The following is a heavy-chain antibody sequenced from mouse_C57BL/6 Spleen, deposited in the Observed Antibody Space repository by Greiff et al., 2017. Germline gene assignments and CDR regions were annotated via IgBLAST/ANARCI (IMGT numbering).Heavy chain of an antibody. Sequence: VKVVESGAELVRPGTSVKVSCKASGYAFTNYLIEWVKQRPGQGLEWIGVINPGSGGTNYNEKFKGKATLTADKSSSTAYMQLSSLTSEDSAVYFCARGLRYWYFDVWGTGTTVTVSS. D-gene: IGHD1-1*01. V-gene: IGHV1-54*01. CDR3: ARGLRYWYFDV. CDR1: GYAFTNYL. CDR2: INPGSGGT. J-gene: IGHJ1*03.